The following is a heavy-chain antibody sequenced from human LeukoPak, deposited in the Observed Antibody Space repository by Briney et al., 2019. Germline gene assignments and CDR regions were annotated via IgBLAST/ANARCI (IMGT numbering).Heavy chain of an antibody. J-gene: IGHJ5*02. D-gene: IGHD3-22*01. V-gene: IGHV1-2*02. CDR2: INPNSGGT. CDR3: ARVGSMIVVVSRSTSWFDP. Sequence: GASVKVSCKASGYTFTGYYMHWVRQAPGQGLEWMGWINPNSGGTNYAQKFQGRVTMTRDTSISTAYMELSRLRSDDTAVYYCARVGSMIVVVSRSTSWFDPWGQGTLVTVSS. CDR1: GYTFTGYY.